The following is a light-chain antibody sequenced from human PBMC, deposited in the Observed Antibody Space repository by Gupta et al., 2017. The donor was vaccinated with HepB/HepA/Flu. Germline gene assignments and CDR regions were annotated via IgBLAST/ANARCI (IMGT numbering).Light chain of an antibody. CDR1: QSLVHSNGNTF. CDR2: QIS. V-gene: IGKV2-24*01. Sequence: DIVMTQTSLSSPVALGQPVSISCRSSQSLVHSNGNTFLSWLHQRPGQPPRLLIYQISKRFSGVPDRFSGSGTGAYFTLRISRVEAEDAGIYYCMQTSHFPRAFGQGTKVEI. CDR3: MQTSHFPRA. J-gene: IGKJ1*01.